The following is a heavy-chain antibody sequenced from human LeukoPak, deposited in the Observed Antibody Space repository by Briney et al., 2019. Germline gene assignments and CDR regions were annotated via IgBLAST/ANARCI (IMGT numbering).Heavy chain of an antibody. V-gene: IGHV3-7*03. CDR3: ARNNGMDV. Sequence: PGRSLRRSCSASRFAFSSHCMTWVRQVPGRGPEWVANVHRDGSETYYLDSVKRRFTISKDNAKNSLYLQMNSLRAEDTALYHCARNNGMDVWGQGTTVIVSS. CDR1: RFAFSSHC. J-gene: IGHJ6*02. CDR2: VHRDGSET.